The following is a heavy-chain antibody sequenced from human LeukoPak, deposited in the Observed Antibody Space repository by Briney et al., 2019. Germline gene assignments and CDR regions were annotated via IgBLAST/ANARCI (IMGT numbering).Heavy chain of an antibody. Sequence: PSETLSLTCTVSGGSITIRNYYWAWIRQPPGRQLEWIGSVYSSGSLYYNPSLKSRVTISVDTSNNHFSLRLNSVTAADTAVYYCARDRRQRDYFDFWGQGARVTVSS. D-gene: IGHD1-1*01. CDR3: ARDRRQRDYFDF. J-gene: IGHJ4*02. CDR2: VYSSGSL. CDR1: GGSITIRNYY. V-gene: IGHV4-39*07.